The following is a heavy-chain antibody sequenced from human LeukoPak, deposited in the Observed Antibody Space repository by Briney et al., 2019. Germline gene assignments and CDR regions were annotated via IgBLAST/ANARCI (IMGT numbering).Heavy chain of an antibody. CDR1: GYAFTSYD. CDR3: ARGNRAAADDY. D-gene: IGHD6-13*01. J-gene: IGHJ4*02. CDR2: MNPNSGIT. Sequence: ASVKVSGRASGYAFTSYDINWVRQATGQGLEWMGWMNPNSGITGCAQKFQGRVTMTRNTSIRTAYMELSSLRSEDTAVYYCARGNRAAADDYWGQGTLVTVSS. V-gene: IGHV1-8*01.